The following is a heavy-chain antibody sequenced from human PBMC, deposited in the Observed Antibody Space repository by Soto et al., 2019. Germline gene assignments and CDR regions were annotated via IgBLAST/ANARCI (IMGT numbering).Heavy chain of an antibody. V-gene: IGHV3-30*03. Sequence: GGSLRLSCAASGFTFSSYGMHWVRQAPGKGLEWVAVISYDGSNKYYADSVKGRFTISRDNSKNTLYLQMNSLRAEDTAVYYCAADAVVRGVIISLGYWGQGTLVTVSS. J-gene: IGHJ4*02. CDR2: ISYDGSNK. D-gene: IGHD3-10*01. CDR3: AADAVVRGVIISLGY. CDR1: GFTFSSYG.